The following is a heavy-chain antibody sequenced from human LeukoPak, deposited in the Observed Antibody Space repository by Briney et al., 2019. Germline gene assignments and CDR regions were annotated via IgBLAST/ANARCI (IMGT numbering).Heavy chain of an antibody. CDR3: AGDRIWIIGVVIHAEDLIVTGVQTCAF. J-gene: IGHJ3*01. D-gene: IGHD2-21*02. V-gene: IGHV3-30*01. Sequence: LEWVAVMSYDGDKKYYADSVKGRFTISRDNSKNTQYLQMNSLRPEDAAVFYYAGDRIWIIGVVIHAEDLIVTGVQTCAF. CDR2: MSYDGDKK.